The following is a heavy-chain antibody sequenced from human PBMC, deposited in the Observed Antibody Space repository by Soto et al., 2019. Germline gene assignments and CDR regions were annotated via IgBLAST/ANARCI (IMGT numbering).Heavy chain of an antibody. V-gene: IGHV1-69*02. CDR3: ARVYASGWLDY. J-gene: IGHJ4*02. D-gene: IGHD6-19*01. CDR1: GGTFSSYT. Sequence: QVQLVQSGAEVKKPGSSVKVSCKASGGTFSSYTISWVRQAPGQGLEWMGRIIPILGIANYAQKFQGRVTITADKSTSTAYMELSSLRSEDTALYYCARVYASGWLDYWGQGTLVTVSS. CDR2: IIPILGIA.